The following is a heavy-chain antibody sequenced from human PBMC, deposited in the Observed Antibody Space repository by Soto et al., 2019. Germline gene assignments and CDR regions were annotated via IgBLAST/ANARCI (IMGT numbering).Heavy chain of an antibody. V-gene: IGHV1-69*01. CDR2: VIPIFGTA. CDR1: GGTFSSYA. D-gene: IGHD6-13*01. J-gene: IGHJ6*02. CDR3: AVPTGAAVLRGYYYYGMQV. Sequence: QVQLVQSGAEVKKPGSSVKVSCKASGGTFSSYAISWVRQAPGQGLEWMGGVIPIFGTANYAQKLQGRVTITADDSTSTAYMELSSLRSEDTAVYYCAVPTGAAVLRGYYYYGMQVWGQVTTVTVSS.